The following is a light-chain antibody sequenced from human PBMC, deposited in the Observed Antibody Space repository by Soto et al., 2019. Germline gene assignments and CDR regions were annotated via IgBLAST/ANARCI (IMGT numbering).Light chain of an antibody. Sequence: EVVLTQSPGTLSLSPGERATLSCRASENVSNNYLAWYQQKPGQAPRLLIFGSSDRAAGIPDRFSGSGSGTDLNLTISRLEPEDFAVYYCQQYGSSPPYTFGQGTKLEIK. CDR1: ENVSNNY. J-gene: IGKJ2*01. CDR3: QQYGSSPPYT. CDR2: GSS. V-gene: IGKV3-20*01.